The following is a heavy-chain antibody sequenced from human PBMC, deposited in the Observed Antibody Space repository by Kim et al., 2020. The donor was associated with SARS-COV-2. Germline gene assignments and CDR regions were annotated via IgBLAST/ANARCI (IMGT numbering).Heavy chain of an antibody. D-gene: IGHD3-10*01. CDR2: IYYSGST. CDR1: GGSISSGGYY. J-gene: IGHJ4*02. V-gene: IGHV4-31*03. CDR3: ARVSSGCPDY. Sequence: SETLSLTCTVSGGSISSGGYYWSWIRQHPGKGLEWIGYIYYSGSTYYNPSLKSRVTISVDTSKNQFSLKLSSVTAADTAVYYCARVSSGCPDYWGQGTLVTVSS.